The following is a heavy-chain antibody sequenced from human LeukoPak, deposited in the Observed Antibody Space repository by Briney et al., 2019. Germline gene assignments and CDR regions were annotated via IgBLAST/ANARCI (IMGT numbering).Heavy chain of an antibody. CDR3: TTDPIVDIVATIKWGAPRSRPPNFDY. V-gene: IGHV3-15*01. CDR2: IKSKTDGGTT. Sequence: PGGSLRLSCAASGFTFSNAWMSWVRQAPGKGLEWVGRIKSKTDGGTTDYAAPVKGRFTISRDDSKNTLYLQMNSLKTEDTAVYYCTTDPIVDIVATIKWGAPRSRPPNFDYWGQGTLVTVSS. J-gene: IGHJ4*02. D-gene: IGHD5-12*01. CDR1: GFTFSNAW.